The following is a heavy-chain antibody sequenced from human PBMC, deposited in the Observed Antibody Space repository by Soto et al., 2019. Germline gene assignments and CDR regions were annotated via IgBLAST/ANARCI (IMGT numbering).Heavy chain of an antibody. CDR3: ERHSTWLLFSDY. CDR2: IYYTGNT. J-gene: IGHJ4*02. CDR1: GGSISNINYY. Sequence: PSETLSLTCTFSGGSISNINYYWGWIRQPPGKGLEWIGSIYYTGNTYYNPALKSRVTISVDTSKNQFSLKLGSVTASDTAVYFCERHSTWLLFSDYWGQGTLVTVSS. V-gene: IGHV4-39*01. D-gene: IGHD3-3*01.